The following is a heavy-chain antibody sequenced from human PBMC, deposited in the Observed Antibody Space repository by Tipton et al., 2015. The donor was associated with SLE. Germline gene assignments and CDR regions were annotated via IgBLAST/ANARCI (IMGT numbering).Heavy chain of an antibody. V-gene: IGHV3-21*04. CDR3: AGGDSKGY. CDR2: ISSSSSYT. Sequence: SLRLSCAASGFTFSSYSMNWVRQAPGKGLEWVSSISSSSSYTNYADSVKGRFTISRDNAKNSLYLQMNSLRAEDTAVYYCAGGDSKGYWGQGTLVTVSS. J-gene: IGHJ4*02. D-gene: IGHD2-21*02. CDR1: GFTFSSYS.